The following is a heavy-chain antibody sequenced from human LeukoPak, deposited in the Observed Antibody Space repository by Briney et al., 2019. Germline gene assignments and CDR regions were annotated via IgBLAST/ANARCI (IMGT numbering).Heavy chain of an antibody. D-gene: IGHD4-17*01. V-gene: IGHV4-4*07. CDR3: AREPTVTLWDYYMDV. CDR1: GGSISSNY. Sequence: PSETLSLTCTVSGGSISSNYWSRIRQPAGKGLEWIGRIYISGSTNYNPSLKSRVTMSVDTSKNQFSLNLSSVTAADTAVYYCAREPTVTLWDYYMDVWGKGTTVTISS. CDR2: IYISGST. J-gene: IGHJ6*03.